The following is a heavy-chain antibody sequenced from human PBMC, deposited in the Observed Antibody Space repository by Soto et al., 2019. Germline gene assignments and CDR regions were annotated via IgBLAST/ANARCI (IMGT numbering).Heavy chain of an antibody. CDR2: INPNSGGT. Sequence: QVQLVQSGAEVKKPGASVKVSCKASGYTFTDYYIHWVRQAPGQGLEWMGWINPNSGGTNYAQKFQGRVTMTRDTPISTAYMELSRLRSDDTAVSYCARSPPGDSKTNWFDPWGQGTLVTVSS. V-gene: IGHV1-2*02. CDR1: GYTFTDYY. J-gene: IGHJ5*02. CDR3: ARSPPGDSKTNWFDP. D-gene: IGHD4-4*01.